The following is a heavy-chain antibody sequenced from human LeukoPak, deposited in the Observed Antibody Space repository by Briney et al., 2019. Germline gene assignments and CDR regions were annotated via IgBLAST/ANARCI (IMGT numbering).Heavy chain of an antibody. CDR3: ARGSYDFWSGSPFYYYYMDV. J-gene: IGHJ6*03. CDR2: ISAYNGNT. D-gene: IGHD3-3*01. CDR1: GYTFTSYG. Sequence: ASVKVSCKASGYTFTSYGISWVRQAPGQGLEWMGWISAYNGNTNYAQKLQGRVTMTTDTSTSTAYMELRSLRSDDTAVYYCARGSYDFWSGSPFYYYYMDVWGKGTTVTVSS. V-gene: IGHV1-18*01.